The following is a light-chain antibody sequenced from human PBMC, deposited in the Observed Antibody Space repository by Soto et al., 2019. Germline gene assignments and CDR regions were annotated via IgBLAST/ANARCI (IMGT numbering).Light chain of an antibody. J-gene: IGKJ1*01. V-gene: IGKV1-13*02. CDR1: QGIDSS. CDR2: AAS. CDR3: QPYNSYWT. Sequence: AILLTQSPSSLSASVGDRVTITCRASQGIDSSFAWYQQKPGKAPKLLIYAASSLQSGVPSRFSGSGSGTDFHLLIKSPQREDFATYYWQPYNSYWTFGQGTKV.